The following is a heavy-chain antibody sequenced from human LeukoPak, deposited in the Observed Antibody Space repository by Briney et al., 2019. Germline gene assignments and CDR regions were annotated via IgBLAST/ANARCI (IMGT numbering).Heavy chain of an antibody. CDR2: IYYSGST. CDR1: GGPISSYY. J-gene: IGHJ4*02. CDR3: ARVALTSIAARPSFGFDY. Sequence: SETLSLTCTVSGGPISSYYWSWIRQPPGKGLEWIGYIYYSGSTNYNPSLKSRVTISVDTSKNQFSLKLSSVTAADTAVYYCARVALTSIAARPSFGFDYWGQGTLVTVSS. V-gene: IGHV4-59*01. D-gene: IGHD6-6*01.